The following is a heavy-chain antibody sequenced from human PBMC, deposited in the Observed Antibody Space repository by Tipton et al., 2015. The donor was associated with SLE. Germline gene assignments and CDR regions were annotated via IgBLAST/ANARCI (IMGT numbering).Heavy chain of an antibody. CDR3: ARAPGYCSDGVCYTSWFDP. CDR1: GGSISSHY. D-gene: IGHD2-8*01. J-gene: IGHJ5*02. Sequence: TLSLTCTVSGGSISSHYWSWIRQPPGKGLEWIGYIYYSGSTNYNPSLKSRVTISLDTSKNQFSLRLTSVTAADTAVYYCARAPGYCSDGVCYTSWFDPWGQGTLVTVSS. CDR2: IYYSGST. V-gene: IGHV4-59*11.